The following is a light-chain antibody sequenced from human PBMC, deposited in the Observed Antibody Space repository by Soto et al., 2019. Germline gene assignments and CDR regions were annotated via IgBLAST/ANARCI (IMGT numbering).Light chain of an antibody. CDR1: QTISTY. Sequence: DIQMTQSPSSLSASVGDRVTITCRASQTISTYLNWYQQIPGKAPKLLIYGASNLQNGVPARFSGSGSGTEFTLTISSLQPEDFATYYCQKSSSIPYTFGQGTKLEIK. CDR3: QKSSSIPYT. J-gene: IGKJ2*01. CDR2: GAS. V-gene: IGKV1-39*01.